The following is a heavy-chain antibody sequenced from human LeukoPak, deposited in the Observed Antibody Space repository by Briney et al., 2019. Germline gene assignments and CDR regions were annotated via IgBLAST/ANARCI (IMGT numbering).Heavy chain of an antibody. V-gene: IGHV4-34*01. J-gene: IGHJ6*02. CDR3: ARSYYYDSSGYYFPFYYYYYGMDV. CDR1: GGSFSGYY. D-gene: IGHD3-22*01. Sequence: NPSETLSLTCAVYGGSFSGYYWSWIRQPPGKGLEWIGEINHSGSTNYNPSLKSRVTISVDTSKNQFSLKLSSVTAADTAVYYCARSYYYDSSGYYFPFYYYYYGMDVWGQGTTVTVSS. CDR2: INHSGST.